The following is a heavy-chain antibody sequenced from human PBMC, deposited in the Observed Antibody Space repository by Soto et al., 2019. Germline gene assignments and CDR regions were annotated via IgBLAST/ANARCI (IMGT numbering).Heavy chain of an antibody. J-gene: IGHJ5*02. Sequence: GGSLRLSCAASGFTFSSYSMNWVRQAPGKGLEWVSSISSSSSYIYYADSVKGRFTISRDNAKNSLYLQMNSLRAEDTAVYYCARAQGSEVTGPWGQGTLVTVSS. CDR3: ARAQGSEVTGP. D-gene: IGHD2-21*02. V-gene: IGHV3-21*01. CDR2: ISSSSSYI. CDR1: GFTFSSYS.